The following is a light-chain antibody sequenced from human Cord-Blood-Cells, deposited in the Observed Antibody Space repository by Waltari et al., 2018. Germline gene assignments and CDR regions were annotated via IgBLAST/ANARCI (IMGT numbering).Light chain of an antibody. CDR3: AAWDDSLSGPV. CDR2: RNN. CDR1: RSHIGSNY. Sequence: QSVLTQPPSASGTPGQRVTISCSGSRSHIGSNYVYLYPHLPGPAPKLLIYRNNQRPSGLPDRFSGSKSGTSASLAINGLRSEDEADYYCAAWDDSLSGPVFGGGTKLTVL. V-gene: IGLV1-47*01. J-gene: IGLJ3*02.